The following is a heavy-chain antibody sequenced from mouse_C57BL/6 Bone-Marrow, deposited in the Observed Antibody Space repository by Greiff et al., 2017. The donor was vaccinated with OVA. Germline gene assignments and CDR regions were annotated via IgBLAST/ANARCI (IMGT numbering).Heavy chain of an antibody. V-gene: IGHV3-6*01. J-gene: IGHJ4*01. Sequence: ESGPGLVKPSQSLSLTCSVTGYSITSGYYWNWIRQFPGNKLEWMGYISYDGSNNYNPSLKNRISITRDTSKNQFFLKLNSVTTEDTATYYCARGYGSSPSYAMDYWGQGTSVTVSS. CDR1: GYSITSGYY. D-gene: IGHD1-1*01. CDR2: ISYDGSN. CDR3: ARGYGSSPSYAMDY.